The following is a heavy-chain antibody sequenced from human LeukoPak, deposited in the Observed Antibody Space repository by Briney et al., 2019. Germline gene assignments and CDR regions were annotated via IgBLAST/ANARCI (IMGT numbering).Heavy chain of an antibody. D-gene: IGHD1-26*01. J-gene: IGHJ5*02. CDR3: ARDSAPGVGAGA. CDR2: IYYSGST. Sequence: SETLSLTCTVSGGSISSSSYYWGWIRQPPGKGLEWIGSIYYSGSTNYNPSLKSRVTMSVDTSKNQLSLKLTSVTAADTAVYYCARDSAPGVGAGAWGQGTLVTVSS. V-gene: IGHV4-39*07. CDR1: GGSISSSSYY.